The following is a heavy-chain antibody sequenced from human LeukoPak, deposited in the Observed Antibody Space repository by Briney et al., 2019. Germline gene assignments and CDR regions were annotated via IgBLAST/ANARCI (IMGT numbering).Heavy chain of an antibody. D-gene: IGHD3-10*01. J-gene: IGHJ4*02. CDR2: IIPIFGTA. V-gene: IGHV1-69*13. Sequence: ASVKVSCKASGGTFSSYAISWVRQAPEQGLEWMGGIIPIFGTANYAQKFQGRVTITADESTSTAYMELSSLRSEDTAVYYCARDLDRYGSGSYYKRGLSDYWGQGTLVTVSS. CDR3: ARDLDRYGSGSYYKRGLSDY. CDR1: GGTFSSYA.